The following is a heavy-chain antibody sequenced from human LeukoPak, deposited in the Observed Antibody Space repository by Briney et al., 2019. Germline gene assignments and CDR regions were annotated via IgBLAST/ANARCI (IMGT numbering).Heavy chain of an antibody. CDR1: GGSISSHY. Sequence: SETLSPTCTVSGGSISSHYWSWIRRPPGKGLEWIGYIYYSGSTNYNPSLKSRVTISVDTSKNQFSLKLSSVTAADTAVYYCARVRMTTVTFDYWGQGTLVTVSS. D-gene: IGHD4-17*01. CDR2: IYYSGST. CDR3: ARVRMTTVTFDY. J-gene: IGHJ4*02. V-gene: IGHV4-59*11.